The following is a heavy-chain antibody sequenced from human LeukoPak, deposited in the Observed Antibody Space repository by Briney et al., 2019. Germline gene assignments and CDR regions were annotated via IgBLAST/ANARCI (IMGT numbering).Heavy chain of an antibody. CDR3: AKLAVEDYFDY. V-gene: IGHV3-23*01. J-gene: IGHJ4*02. Sequence: GGSLRLSCAASGFTFSNYAMSWVRQAPGKGLEWVSAISGSDDTTYYADSVKGRFTISRDNSKNTLYLQMNSLRAEDTAVYYCAKLAVEDYFDYWGQGTLVTVSS. CDR1: GFTFSNYA. CDR2: ISGSDDTT. D-gene: IGHD6-19*01.